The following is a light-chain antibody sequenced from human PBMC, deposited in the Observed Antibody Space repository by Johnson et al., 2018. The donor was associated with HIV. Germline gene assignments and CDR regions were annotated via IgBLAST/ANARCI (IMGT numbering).Light chain of an antibody. CDR2: ENN. Sequence: VLTQPPSVSAAPGQKVTISCSGSSSNIGNNYVSWYQQLPGTAPKLLIYENNKRPSGIPDRFSGSKSGTSATLGITGLQTGDEADYYCGTWGGVFGTGTKVTVL. CDR1: SSNIGNNY. V-gene: IGLV1-51*02. J-gene: IGLJ1*01. CDR3: GTWGGV.